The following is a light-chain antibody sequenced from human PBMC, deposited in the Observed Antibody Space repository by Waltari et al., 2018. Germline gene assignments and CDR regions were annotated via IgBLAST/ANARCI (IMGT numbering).Light chain of an antibody. CDR1: SSEVGGYNY. CDR3: SSYISSSTLEL. Sequence: QSALTQPASVSGSPGQSITISCTGTSSEVGGYNYVSWYQQPPGKAPKLMIYDDSNRPSGVSNRFSGSKSGNTASLTISGLQAEDEADYYCSSYISSSTLELFGGGTSLTVL. V-gene: IGLV2-14*03. CDR2: DDS. J-gene: IGLJ2*01.